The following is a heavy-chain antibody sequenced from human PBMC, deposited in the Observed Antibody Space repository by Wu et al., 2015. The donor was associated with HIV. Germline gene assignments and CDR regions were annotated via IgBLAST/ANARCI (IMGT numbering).Heavy chain of an antibody. CDR3: ARQRAYTSGWYIFDY. Sequence: QVXXVQSGAEVKKPGASVKVSCKASGYTFSSYDINWVRQATGQGLEWMGWMNPRSGNTGYAQKFQGRVTMTRDTSISTANMELSSLRSEDTAVYYCARQRAYTSGWYIFDYWGQGTLVTVSS. V-gene: IGHV1-8*01. CDR1: GYTFSSYD. D-gene: IGHD6-19*01. CDR2: MNPRSGNT. J-gene: IGHJ4*02.